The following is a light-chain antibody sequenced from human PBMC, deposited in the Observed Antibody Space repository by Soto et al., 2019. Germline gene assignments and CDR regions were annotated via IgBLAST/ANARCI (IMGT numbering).Light chain of an antibody. CDR2: GAS. V-gene: IGKV3-20*01. J-gene: IGKJ2*01. CDR3: QLYGSSRRFT. CDR1: QSVSGTY. Sequence: DIVLTQSPDTLSLSPGERATLSCRASQSVSGTYLAWYQQKPGQAPRVLIYGASSRAAGIPDRFSGSGSGTDFPLTISRLEPEDFAVYYCQLYGSSRRFTFGQGTKLEIK.